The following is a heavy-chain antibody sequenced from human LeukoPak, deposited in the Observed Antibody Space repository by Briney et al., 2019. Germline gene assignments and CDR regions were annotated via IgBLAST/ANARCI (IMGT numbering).Heavy chain of an antibody. CDR1: GFSFSNHG. D-gene: IGHD3-3*01. V-gene: IGHV3-33*01. J-gene: IGHJ3*02. CDR2: IWYDGSNK. CDR3: ARGWDYDFWSGYPGGAFDI. Sequence: GGSLRLSCAASGFSFSNHGIHWVRQAPGKGLEWVSLIWYDGSNKYYADSVKGRFTISRDDSKNTVYLQMNSLRAEDTAVYYCARGWDYDFWSGYPGGAFDIWGQGTMVTVSS.